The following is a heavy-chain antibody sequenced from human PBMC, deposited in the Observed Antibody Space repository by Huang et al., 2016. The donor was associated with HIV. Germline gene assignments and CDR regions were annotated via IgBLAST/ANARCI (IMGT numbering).Heavy chain of an antibody. CDR1: GFIFRSYG. CDR3: AKDQGSGWFGIDY. D-gene: IGHD6-19*01. Sequence: QVHLVESGGGVVQPGGSLRLSWAASGFIFRSYGMHWVRPAPGKGPEWVAVRTYDGGNEYYTDSVRGRFTISRDNSKNTMYLQMDSLRAEDTAVYYCAKDQGSGWFGIDYWGQGNLVTVSS. CDR2: RTYDGGNE. J-gene: IGHJ4*02. V-gene: IGHV3-30*18.